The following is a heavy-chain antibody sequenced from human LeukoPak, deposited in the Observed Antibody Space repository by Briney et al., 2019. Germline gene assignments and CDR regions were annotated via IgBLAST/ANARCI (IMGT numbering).Heavy chain of an antibody. D-gene: IGHD3-10*01. CDR1: GYTFTGYY. Sequence: ASVKVSCKASGYTFTGYYMHWVRQAPGQGLEWMGWINPNSGGINYAQKFQGRVTMTRDTSISTAYMELSRLRSDDTAVYYCASMSMVRGVIISYYFDYWGQGTLVTVSS. CDR3: ASMSMVRGVIISYYFDY. CDR2: INPNSGGI. J-gene: IGHJ4*02. V-gene: IGHV1-2*02.